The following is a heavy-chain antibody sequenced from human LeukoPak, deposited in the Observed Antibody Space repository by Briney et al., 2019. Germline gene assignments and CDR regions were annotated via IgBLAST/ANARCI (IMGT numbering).Heavy chain of an antibody. Sequence: MTGGSLRLSCAASGFTFSNAWMSWVRQAPGKGLEWVGRIKSKTDGGTTDYAAPVKGRFTISRDDSKNTLYLQMNSLKTEDTAVYYCTTEPSTPVLLKLFDYWGQGTLVTVSS. V-gene: IGHV3-15*01. J-gene: IGHJ4*02. CDR2: IKSKTDGGTT. CDR3: TTEPSTPVLLKLFDY. D-gene: IGHD3-16*01. CDR1: GFTFSNAW.